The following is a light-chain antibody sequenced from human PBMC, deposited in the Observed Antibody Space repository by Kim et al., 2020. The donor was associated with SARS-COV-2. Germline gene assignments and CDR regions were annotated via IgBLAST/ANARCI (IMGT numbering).Light chain of an antibody. CDR2: DAS. CDR1: QSVSGY. Sequence: PGERATLSCRASQSVSGYLAWYQQKPXQAPRLLIYDASNRAAGIPARISGSGYGTDFTLTISSLEPEDFAVYYCQQRSNWPLTFGGGTKVDI. V-gene: IGKV3-11*01. J-gene: IGKJ4*01. CDR3: QQRSNWPLT.